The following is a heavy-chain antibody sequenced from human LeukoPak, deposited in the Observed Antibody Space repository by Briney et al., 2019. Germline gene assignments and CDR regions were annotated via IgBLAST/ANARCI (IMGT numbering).Heavy chain of an antibody. V-gene: IGHV3-48*04. D-gene: IGHD3-16*01. J-gene: IGHJ4*02. CDR3: ARGDDGAY. CDR1: GFTFGIYG. Sequence: GGSLRLSCAASGFTFGIYGMNWIRQAPGKGLEWVSHISSGSSPKYYADSVRGRFTISRDNAKKSLYLQMNSLRVEDTAVYYCARGDDGAYWGQGTLVTVSS. CDR2: ISSGSSPK.